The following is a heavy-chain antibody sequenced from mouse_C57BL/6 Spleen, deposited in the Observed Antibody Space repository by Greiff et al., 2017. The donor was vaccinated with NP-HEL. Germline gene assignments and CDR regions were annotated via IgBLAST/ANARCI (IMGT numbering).Heavy chain of an antibody. Sequence: QVQLKQPGDELVKPGASVKLSCKASGYTFTSYWMQWVKQRPGQGLEWIGEIDPSDSYTNYNQKFKGKATLTVDTSSSTAYMQLSSLTSEDSAVYYCARSDRGYGYWGQGTTLTVSS. D-gene: IGHD2-10*02. CDR3: ARSDRGYGY. CDR2: IDPSDSYT. CDR1: GYTFTSYW. V-gene: IGHV1-50*01. J-gene: IGHJ2*01.